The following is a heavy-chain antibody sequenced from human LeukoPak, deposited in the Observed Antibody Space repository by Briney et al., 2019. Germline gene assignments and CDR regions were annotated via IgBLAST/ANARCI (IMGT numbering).Heavy chain of an antibody. V-gene: IGHV3-23*01. Sequence: PGGSLRLSCAASGFTFSSYAMSWVRQAPGKGLEWVSAISGSGSSTYYADSVKGRFTISRDNSKNTLYLQMNSLRAEDTAVYYCAKRRIDEGNFDYWGQGTLVTVPS. CDR1: GFTFSSYA. CDR2: ISGSGSST. J-gene: IGHJ4*02. D-gene: IGHD3-10*01. CDR3: AKRRIDEGNFDY.